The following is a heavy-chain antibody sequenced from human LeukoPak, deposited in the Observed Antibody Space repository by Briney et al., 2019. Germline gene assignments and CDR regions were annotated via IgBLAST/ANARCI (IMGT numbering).Heavy chain of an antibody. CDR2: IYHSGST. J-gene: IGHJ4*02. Sequence: SETLSLTCTVSGGSISSGGYYWSWLRQHPGKGLEWIGYIYHSGSTYYNPSLKSRVTISVDTSKNQFSLKLSSVTAADTAVYYCARNGYNYGSDYWGQGTLVIVSS. CDR1: GGSISSGGYY. CDR3: ARNGYNYGSDY. V-gene: IGHV4-31*03. D-gene: IGHD5-18*01.